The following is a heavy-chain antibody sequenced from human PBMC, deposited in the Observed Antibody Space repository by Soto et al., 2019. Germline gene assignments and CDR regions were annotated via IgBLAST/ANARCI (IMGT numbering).Heavy chain of an antibody. CDR1: GGSINDYY. D-gene: IGHD3-22*01. J-gene: IGHJ3*02. Sequence: PSETLSLTCTASGGSINDYYWSWIRQPAGKGLEWIGRIYTSGSTNYNPSLKSRVTMSVDTSKNQLSLKLSSVTAADTAVYYCARVFRLYDSSGYYKGDAFDIWGQGTMVTVSS. CDR2: IYTSGST. V-gene: IGHV4-4*07. CDR3: ARVFRLYDSSGYYKGDAFDI.